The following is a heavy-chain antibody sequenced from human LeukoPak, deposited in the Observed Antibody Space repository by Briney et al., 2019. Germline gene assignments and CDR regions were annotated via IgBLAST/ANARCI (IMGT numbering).Heavy chain of an antibody. CDR1: GGSFSGYY. CDR2: IYYSGST. J-gene: IGHJ4*02. CDR3: ARGPNSGYDLSVDY. D-gene: IGHD5-12*01. Sequence: SETLSLTCAVYGGSFSGYYWSWIRQPPGKGLEWIGYIYYSGSTNYNPSLKSRVTISVDTSKNQFSLKLSSVTAADTAVYYCARGPNSGYDLSVDYWGQGTLVTVSS. V-gene: IGHV4-59*01.